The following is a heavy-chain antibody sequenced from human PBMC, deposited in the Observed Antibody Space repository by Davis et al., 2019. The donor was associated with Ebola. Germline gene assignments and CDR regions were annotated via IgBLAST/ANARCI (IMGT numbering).Heavy chain of an antibody. Sequence: PSETLSLTCTVSGGSISSGSYYWSWIRQPAGKGLEWIGHIYTSGSTNYNPSLKSRVTISVDTSKNQFSLKLSSVTAADTAVYYCARDHYDFWSGYLTHYYYYYMDVWGKGTTVTVSS. CDR1: GGSISSGSYY. D-gene: IGHD3-3*01. CDR3: ARDHYDFWSGYLTHYYYYYMDV. V-gene: IGHV4-61*09. J-gene: IGHJ6*03. CDR2: IYTSGST.